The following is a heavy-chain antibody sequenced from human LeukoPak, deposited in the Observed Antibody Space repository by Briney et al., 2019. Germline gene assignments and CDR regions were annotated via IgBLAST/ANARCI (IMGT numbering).Heavy chain of an antibody. CDR3: ARVGEQQLVGG. J-gene: IGHJ4*02. V-gene: IGHV4-30-2*01. CDR1: GGSISSGGYY. CDR2: IYHSGST. Sequence: ETLSLTCAVSGGSISSGGYYWSWIRQPRGKGLEWIGYIYHSGSTYYNPSLKSRVTISVDRSKNQFSLKLSSVTAADTAVYYCARVGEQQLVGGWGQGTLVTVSS. D-gene: IGHD6-13*01.